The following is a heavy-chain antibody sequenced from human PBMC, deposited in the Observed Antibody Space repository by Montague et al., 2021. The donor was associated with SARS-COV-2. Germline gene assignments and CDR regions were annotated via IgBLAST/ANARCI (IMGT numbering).Heavy chain of an antibody. CDR3: GGDPRYSLGWSFDY. CDR2: TYYRSKWHY. Sequence: CAISGDSVSSNTAAWNWIRQSPSRGLEWLGRTYYRSKWHYDYAVSVKSRMAISPDTSKNQFSLQLSSVTPEDRAVYYCGGDPRYSLGWSFDYWGQGTLVTVSS. J-gene: IGHJ4*02. D-gene: IGHD6-19*01. V-gene: IGHV6-1*01. CDR1: GDSVSSNTAA.